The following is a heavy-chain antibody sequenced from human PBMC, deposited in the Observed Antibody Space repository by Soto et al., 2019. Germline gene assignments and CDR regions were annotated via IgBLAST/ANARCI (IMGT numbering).Heavy chain of an antibody. CDR3: VRDDQLPRPAQFFQN. CDR1: GYTFTSYY. V-gene: IGHV1-46*03. D-gene: IGHD1-1*01. J-gene: IGHJ1*01. CDR2: INPDGGTA. Sequence: QVQLLQSGAEVKKAGASVKVSCKASGYTFTSYYIHWLRQAPGQGLEWLGIINPDGGTANYAQKFQGRVTMTRDTSTNTAYMELRILRSEDAAVYYCVRDDQLPRPAQFFQNWGQGTRVSVSS.